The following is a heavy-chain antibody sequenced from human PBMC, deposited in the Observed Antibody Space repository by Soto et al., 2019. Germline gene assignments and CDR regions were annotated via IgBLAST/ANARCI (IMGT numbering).Heavy chain of an antibody. V-gene: IGHV4-34*01. CDR1: GGSFSGYY. J-gene: IGHJ5*02. D-gene: IGHD3-10*01. Sequence: QVQLQQWGAGLLKPSETLSLTCAVYGGSFSGYYWSWIRQPPGKGLEWIGEINHSGSTNYNPSVKSRVTISLDTSKNQFSLKLSSVTAADTALYYCARRYSLWYYTSGSPGWFDPWGQGTLVTVSS. CDR2: INHSGST. CDR3: ARRYSLWYYTSGSPGWFDP.